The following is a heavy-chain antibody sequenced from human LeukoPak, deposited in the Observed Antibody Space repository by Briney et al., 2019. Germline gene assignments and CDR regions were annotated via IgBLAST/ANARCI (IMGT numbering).Heavy chain of an antibody. CDR2: IYHSGST. J-gene: IGHJ4*02. Sequence: PSETLPLTCAVSGGSISSGGYSWSWIRQPPGKGLEWIGYIYHSGSTYYNPSLKSRVTISVDRSKNQFSLKLNSVTAADTAVYYCARDRYGDHTYFDYWGQGTLVTVSS. D-gene: IGHD4-17*01. CDR3: ARDRYGDHTYFDY. CDR1: GGSISSGGYS. V-gene: IGHV4-30-2*01.